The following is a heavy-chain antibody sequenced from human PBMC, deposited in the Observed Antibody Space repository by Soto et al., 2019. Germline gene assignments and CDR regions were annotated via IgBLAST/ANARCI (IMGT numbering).Heavy chain of an antibody. V-gene: IGHV1-18*01. CDR1: GYTFTDYG. Sequence: QVQLVQSGGEVKKPGASVKVSCKASGYTFTDYGISWLRQAPGQGPEWMAWISTYNGDTKYAQKGQGRVTMTTDTSTTTAYMEWRSLRFNDTAVYYCARDNEGGYSAASPFDYWGQGTLVTVSS. CDR3: ARDNEGGYSAASPFDY. J-gene: IGHJ4*02. CDR2: ISTYNGDT. D-gene: IGHD5-18*01.